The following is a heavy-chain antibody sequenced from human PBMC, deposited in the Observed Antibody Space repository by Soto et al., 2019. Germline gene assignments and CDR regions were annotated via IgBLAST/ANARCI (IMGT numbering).Heavy chain of an antibody. CDR2: ISGSGGST. J-gene: IGHJ6*03. V-gene: IGHV3-23*01. D-gene: IGHD2-2*01. CDR1: GFTFSNYA. CDR3: ATHEPGVGFYYYYMGV. Sequence: EVQLLESGGGLVQPGGSLRLSCAASGFTFSNYAMSWVRQAPGGGLEWVSAISGSGGSTYYADSVKGRFTISRDNSKNTLNLQMNSLRAEDTAGYYCATHEPGVGFYYYYMGVWGEGTTVTVSS.